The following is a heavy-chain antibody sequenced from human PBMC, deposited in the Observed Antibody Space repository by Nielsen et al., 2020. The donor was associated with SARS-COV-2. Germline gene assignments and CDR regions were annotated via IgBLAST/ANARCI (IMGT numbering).Heavy chain of an antibody. J-gene: IGHJ6*02. CDR2: ISYDGSNK. CDR3: ARAFRGSYYYGMDV. V-gene: IGHV3-30-3*01. D-gene: IGHD3-16*01. CDR1: GFTFDDYA. Sequence: GGSLRLSCAASGFTFDDYAMHWVRQAPGKGLEWVAVISYDGSNKYYADSVKGRFTISRDNSKNTLYLQMNSLRAEDTAVYYCARAFRGSYYYGMDVWGQGTTVTVSS.